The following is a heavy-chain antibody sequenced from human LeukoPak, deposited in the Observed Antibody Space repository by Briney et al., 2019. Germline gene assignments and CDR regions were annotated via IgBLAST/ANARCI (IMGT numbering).Heavy chain of an antibody. Sequence: PSQTLSLTCAISGDSISSNSAAWNWIRQTPSRGLEWLGRTYYRSKWYNDYAVSVKSRINIIPETSKNQFSLHLNSVTPEDTAVYYCAKGALRGPWDYYYGVDVWGQGTTVTVSS. CDR1: GDSISSNSAA. J-gene: IGHJ6*02. D-gene: IGHD3-3*01. CDR2: TYYRSKWYN. CDR3: AKGALRGPWDYYYGVDV. V-gene: IGHV6-1*01.